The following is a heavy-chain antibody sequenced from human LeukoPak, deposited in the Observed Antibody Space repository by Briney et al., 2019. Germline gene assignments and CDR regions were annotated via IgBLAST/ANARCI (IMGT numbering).Heavy chain of an antibody. CDR3: AKDRGDLYYYYYGMDV. Sequence: GRSLRLSCAAFGFTFDDYAMHWVRQAPGKGLEWVSGISWNSGSIGYADSVKGRFTISRDNAKNSLYLQMNSLRAEDTALYYCAKDRGDLYYYYYGMDVWGQGTTVTVSS. CDR1: GFTFDDYA. CDR2: ISWNSGSI. V-gene: IGHV3-9*01. D-gene: IGHD2-21*02. J-gene: IGHJ6*02.